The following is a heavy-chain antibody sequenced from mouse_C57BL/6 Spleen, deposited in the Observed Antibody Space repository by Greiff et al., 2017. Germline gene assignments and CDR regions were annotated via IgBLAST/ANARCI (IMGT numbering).Heavy chain of an antibody. CDR3: AKDSNHAMDY. J-gene: IGHJ4*01. Sequence: QVHVKQPGAELVKPGASVKMSCKASGYTFPSYWITWVKQRPGQGLEWLGDIHPGRGSTNYNEEFKSKATLTVDTSSSTAYMQLSSLTSEDSAVYYCAKDSNHAMDYWGQGTSVTVSS. CDR2: IHPGRGST. V-gene: IGHV1-55*01. D-gene: IGHD2-5*01. CDR1: GYTFPSYW.